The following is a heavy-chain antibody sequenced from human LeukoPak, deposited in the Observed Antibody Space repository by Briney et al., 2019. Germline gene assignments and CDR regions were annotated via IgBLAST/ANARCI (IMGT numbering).Heavy chain of an antibody. CDR2: IYSGGST. CDR1: GFTVSSNY. Sequence: GGSLRLSCAASGFTVSSNYMSWVRQAPGKGLEWVSVIYSGGSTYYADSVKGRCTISRDNSKNTLYLQMNSLRAEDTAVYYCARIHPGIAAAGRPHFDYWGQGTLVSVSS. V-gene: IGHV3-66*01. J-gene: IGHJ4*02. CDR3: ARIHPGIAAAGRPHFDY. D-gene: IGHD6-13*01.